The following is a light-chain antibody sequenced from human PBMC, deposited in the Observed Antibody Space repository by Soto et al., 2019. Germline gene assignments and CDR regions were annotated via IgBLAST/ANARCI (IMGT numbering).Light chain of an antibody. J-gene: IGLJ1*01. Sequence: QSVLAQPASVSGSPGQSITISCTGTSSDVGGYNYVSWYQQHPGKAPKLMIYAVTDRPSGVSSRLYGSKSGNTASLTISGLQAEEEDDYYCSSYTSSSTLFGTGTKVTVL. V-gene: IGLV2-14*01. CDR3: SSYTSSSTL. CDR2: AVT. CDR1: SSDVGGYNY.